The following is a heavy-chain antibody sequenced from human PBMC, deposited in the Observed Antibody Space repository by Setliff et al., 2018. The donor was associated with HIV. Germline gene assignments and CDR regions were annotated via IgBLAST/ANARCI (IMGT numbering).Heavy chain of an antibody. CDR3: ARGGGSSAPDAFDI. J-gene: IGHJ3*02. Sequence: ASVKVSCKASRYTFTGYYIHWVRQAPGEGLEWMGWINPDTGDTNYAQKFQGWVTMTRDTSIGTAYMELSRLRSDDTALYYCARGGGSSAPDAFDIWGQGTMVTVSS. CDR1: RYTFTGYY. CDR2: INPDTGDT. V-gene: IGHV1-2*04. D-gene: IGHD1-26*01.